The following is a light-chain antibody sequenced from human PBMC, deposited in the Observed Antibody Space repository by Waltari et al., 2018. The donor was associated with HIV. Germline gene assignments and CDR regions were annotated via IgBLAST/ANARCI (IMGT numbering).Light chain of an antibody. CDR3: QQTNGFLLT. J-gene: IGKJ4*01. CDR2: GAS. V-gene: IGKV1-12*01. Sequence: DIQMTQSPRFMSAFVGDRVTITCRPSQGISTWLAWYQQKPGKVPQLLIHGASSLHSGVPSSFNGSGSGTQFSLTISSLQSEDFATYYCQQTNGFLLTFGGGTTVE. CDR1: QGISTW.